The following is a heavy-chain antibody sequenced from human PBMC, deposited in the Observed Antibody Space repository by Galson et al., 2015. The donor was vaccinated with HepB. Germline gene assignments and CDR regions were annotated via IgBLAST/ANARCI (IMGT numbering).Heavy chain of an antibody. CDR2: IFVSGVS. Sequence: SETLSLTCTVSGGSISGYYWSWIRQPPGKGLEWIGYIFVSGVSNYNPTLKSRATISVDMSKNQFSLKLSAVTAADTAVYYCARDRFLWSNWFDSWGQGTLVTVSS. CDR1: GGSISGYY. D-gene: IGHD2-21*01. J-gene: IGHJ5*01. V-gene: IGHV4-59*01. CDR3: ARDRFLWSNWFDS.